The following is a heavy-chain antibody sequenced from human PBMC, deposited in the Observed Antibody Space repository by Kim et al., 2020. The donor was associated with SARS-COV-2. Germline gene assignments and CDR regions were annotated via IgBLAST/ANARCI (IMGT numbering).Heavy chain of an antibody. D-gene: IGHD4-17*01. Sequence: GGSLRLSCAASGFTFSSYCMHWVRQAPGKGLEWVAVISYDGSNKYYADSVKGRFTISRDNSKNTLYLQMNSLRAEDTAVYYCAKDLADDYGDYGPDYWGQGTLVTVSS. CDR3: AKDLADDYGDYGPDY. CDR1: GFTFSSYC. J-gene: IGHJ4*02. V-gene: IGHV3-30*18. CDR2: ISYDGSNK.